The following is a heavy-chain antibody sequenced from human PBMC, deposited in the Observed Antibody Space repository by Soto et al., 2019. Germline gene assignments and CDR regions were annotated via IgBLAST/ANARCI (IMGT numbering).Heavy chain of an antibody. Sequence: GGSLRLSCAASGFTFSSYAMHWVRQAPGKGLEWVAVISYDGSNKYYADSVKGRFTISRDNSKNTLYLQMNSLRAEDTAVYYCARDRISVGMDVWGQGTTVTVYS. CDR3: ARDRISVGMDV. CDR2: ISYDGSNK. D-gene: IGHD2-15*01. CDR1: GFTFSSYA. J-gene: IGHJ6*02. V-gene: IGHV3-30*14.